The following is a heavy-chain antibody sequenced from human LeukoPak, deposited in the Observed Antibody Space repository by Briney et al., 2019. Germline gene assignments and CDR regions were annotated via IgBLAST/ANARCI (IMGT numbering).Heavy chain of an antibody. D-gene: IGHD6-19*01. CDR2: VSHDGNEK. Sequence: PGGSLRLSCAASGFTFSTSTMHWVRQAPGKGLEWVAVVSHDGNEKFYADSVRGRFTISRDNSKNTLSLQMNSLRPEDTAVYYCARDEGGKYSSGWMSNWFDPWGQGTLVTVSS. CDR3: ARDEGGKYSSGWMSNWFDP. J-gene: IGHJ5*02. CDR1: GFTFSTST. V-gene: IGHV3-30-3*01.